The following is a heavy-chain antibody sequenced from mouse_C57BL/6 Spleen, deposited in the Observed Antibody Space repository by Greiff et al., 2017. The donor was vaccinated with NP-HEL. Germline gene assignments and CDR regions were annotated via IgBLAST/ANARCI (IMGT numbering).Heavy chain of an antibody. CDR3: ARYEDYVAMDY. D-gene: IGHD2-12*01. J-gene: IGHJ4*01. Sequence: VMLVESGAELARPGASVKMSCKASGYTFTSYTMHWVKQRPGQGLEWIGYINPSSGYTKYNQKFKDKATLTADKSSSTAYMQLSSLTSEDSAVYYCARYEDYVAMDYWGQGTSVTVSS. CDR1: GYTFTSYT. V-gene: IGHV1-4*01. CDR2: INPSSGYT.